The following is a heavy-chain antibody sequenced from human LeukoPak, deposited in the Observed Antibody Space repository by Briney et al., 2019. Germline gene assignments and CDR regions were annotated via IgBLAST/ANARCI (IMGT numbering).Heavy chain of an antibody. Sequence: SETLSLTCTVSGYSISSGYYWGWIRQPPGKGLEWIGSIYHSGSTYYNPSLKSRVTISVDTSKNQFSLKLSSVTAADTAVYYCARHSNWNGGVDWFDPWGQGAQVTVS. CDR3: ARHSNWNGGVDWFDP. J-gene: IGHJ5*02. CDR1: GYSISSGYY. D-gene: IGHD1-20*01. CDR2: IYHSGST. V-gene: IGHV4-38-2*02.